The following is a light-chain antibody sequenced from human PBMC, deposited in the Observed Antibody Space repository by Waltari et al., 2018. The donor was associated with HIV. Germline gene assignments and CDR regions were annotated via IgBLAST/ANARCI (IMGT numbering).Light chain of an antibody. J-gene: IGKJ4*01. CDR3: QQLNTYPPF. CDR2: SAS. CDR1: QGISSS. Sequence: DIQLTQSPSFLSASVGDRVTITCRASQGISSSLAWYQQKPGKAPNLSIYSASTLQSGVPLRFSGGGSGTEFTLTISNLQPEDFATYYCQQLNTYPPFFGGGTKVDIK. V-gene: IGKV1-9*01.